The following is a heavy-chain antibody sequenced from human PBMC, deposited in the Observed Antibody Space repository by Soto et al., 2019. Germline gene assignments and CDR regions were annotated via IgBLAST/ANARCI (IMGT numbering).Heavy chain of an antibody. V-gene: IGHV3-23*01. CDR1: GFTFSSYA. J-gene: IGHJ3*02. D-gene: IGHD2-15*01. CDR3: AKEVCSGGSCYSGDAFDI. Sequence: VQLLESGGGLVQPGGSLRLSCAASGFTFSSYAMSWVRQAPGKGLEWVSAISGSGGSTYYADSVKGRFTISRDNSKNTLYLQMNSLRAEDTAVYYCAKEVCSGGSCYSGDAFDIWGQGTMVTVSS. CDR2: ISGSGGST.